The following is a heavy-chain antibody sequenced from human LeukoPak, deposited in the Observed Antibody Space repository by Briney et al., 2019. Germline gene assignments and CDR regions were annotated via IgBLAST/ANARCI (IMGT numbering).Heavy chain of an antibody. CDR2: ISHDGDNN. V-gene: IGHV3-30-3*01. D-gene: IGHD3-22*01. CDR1: GFIFSTYT. Sequence: GGSLRLSCAASGFIFSTYTMHWVRQAPGKGLEWVAIISHDGDNNYYADSVKGRFTISRDNSKNTPYLQMNSLRAEDSAVYYCAREYTSGYYRTFDYWGQGTVVTVSS. J-gene: IGHJ4*02. CDR3: AREYTSGYYRTFDY.